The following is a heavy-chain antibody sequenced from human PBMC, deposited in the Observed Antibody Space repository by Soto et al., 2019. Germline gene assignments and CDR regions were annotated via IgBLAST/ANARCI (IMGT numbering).Heavy chain of an antibody. CDR3: ARDRWFDP. J-gene: IGHJ5*02. V-gene: IGHV4-59*11. CDR2: IYYSGST. Sequence: TLSLTCTISNNSIGNPYWSWIRQPPGKGLEWIGYIYYSGSTNYNPSLKSRVTISVDTSKNQFSLKLSSVTAADTAVYYCARDRWFDPWGQGTLVTVS. CDR1: NNSIGNPY.